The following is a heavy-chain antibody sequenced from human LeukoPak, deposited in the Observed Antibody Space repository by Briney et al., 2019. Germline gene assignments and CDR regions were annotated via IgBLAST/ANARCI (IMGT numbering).Heavy chain of an antibody. CDR1: GFTFSSYT. D-gene: IGHD4-17*01. V-gene: IGHV3-21*01. Sequence: GGSLRLSCAASGFTFSSYTMNWVRQAPGKGLEWVSAISRSSDYIYYADSVKGRFTISRDNAQNSLCLQINSLRVEDTAVYYCARDLLFGDYGDYYFGYWGQGTLVTVSS. J-gene: IGHJ4*02. CDR3: ARDLLFGDYGDYYFGY. CDR2: ISRSSDYI.